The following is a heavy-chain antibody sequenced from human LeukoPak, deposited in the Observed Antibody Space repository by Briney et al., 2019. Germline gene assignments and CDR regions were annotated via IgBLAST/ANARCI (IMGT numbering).Heavy chain of an antibody. CDR2: INHSGST. CDR3: AREYPYYDFWSGLVSGYYYYMDV. Sequence: SETLSLTCTVSGGSISNYYWSWIRQPPGKGLEWIGEINHSGSTNYNPPLKSRVTISVDTSKNQFSLKLSSVTAADTAVYYCAREYPYYDFWSGLVSGYYYYMDVWGKGTTVTVSS. J-gene: IGHJ6*03. V-gene: IGHV4-34*01. CDR1: GGSISNYY. D-gene: IGHD3-3*01.